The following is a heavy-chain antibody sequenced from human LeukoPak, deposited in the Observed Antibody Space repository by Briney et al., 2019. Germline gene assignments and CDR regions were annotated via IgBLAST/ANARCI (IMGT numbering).Heavy chain of an antibody. Sequence: SQTLSLTCAISGDSVSSNSAAWNWIRQSPSRGLKWLGRTYYRSKWYNDYAVSVKSRITINPDTSKNQLSLQLNSVTPEDTAVYYCARGSGAAAYYYYYYMDVWGKGTTVTVSS. CDR3: ARGSGAAAYYYYYYMDV. J-gene: IGHJ6*03. V-gene: IGHV6-1*01. D-gene: IGHD2-2*01. CDR2: TYYRSKWYN. CDR1: GDSVSSNSAA.